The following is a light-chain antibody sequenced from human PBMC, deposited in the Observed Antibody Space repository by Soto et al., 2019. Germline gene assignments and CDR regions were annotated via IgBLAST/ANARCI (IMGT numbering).Light chain of an antibody. CDR1: SSNIGSNA. J-gene: IGLJ7*01. CDR2: GNT. CDR3: ATWDDSLNGWV. V-gene: IGLV1-44*01. Sequence: QAVVTQPPSVSGTPGQRVTLSCSGGSSNIGSNAVSWYQQLPGTAPKLLMYGNTQRPSGVPARFSGSKSGTSASLAISGLQSEDEADYYCATWDDSLNGWVFGGGTQLTVL.